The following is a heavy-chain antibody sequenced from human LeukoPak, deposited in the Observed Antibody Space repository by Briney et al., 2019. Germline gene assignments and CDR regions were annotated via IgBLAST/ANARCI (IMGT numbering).Heavy chain of an antibody. Sequence: ASVKVSCKTSGYTFTSYGISWVRQAPGQGLEWMGWISGYNGNTNYVQKFKGRVTMTTDISTSTVYMELRSLRSDDTAVYYCARDLRTVVHEYWGQGTLVSVSS. J-gene: IGHJ4*02. CDR1: GYTFTSYG. CDR3: ARDLRTVVHEY. CDR2: ISGYNGNT. D-gene: IGHD4-23*01. V-gene: IGHV1-18*01.